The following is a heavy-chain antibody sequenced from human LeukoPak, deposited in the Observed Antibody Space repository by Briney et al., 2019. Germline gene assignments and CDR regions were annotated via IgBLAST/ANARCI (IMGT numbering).Heavy chain of an antibody. CDR1: GGSISSYY. CDR2: IYTSGST. V-gene: IGHV4-4*07. D-gene: IGHD4-17*01. Sequence: PSETLSLTCTVSGGSISSYYWSWIRQPAGKGLEWIGRIYTSGSTNYNPSLKSRVTMSVDTSKNQFSLKLSFVTAADTAVYYCARGGGDYDPYYFDYWGQGTLVTVSS. CDR3: ARGGGDYDPYYFDY. J-gene: IGHJ4*02.